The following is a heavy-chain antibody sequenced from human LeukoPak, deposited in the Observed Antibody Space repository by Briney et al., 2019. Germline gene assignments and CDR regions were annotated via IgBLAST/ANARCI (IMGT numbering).Heavy chain of an antibody. Sequence: RTSETVSLTCTVSGGSISSGGYYWSWIRQHPGKGLEWIGYIYYSGSTYYNPSLKSRVTISVDTSKNQFSLKLSSVTAADTAVYYCARGGVTTEDFDYWGQGTLVPVSS. CDR3: ARGGVTTEDFDY. CDR2: IYYSGST. J-gene: IGHJ4*02. D-gene: IGHD4-11*01. V-gene: IGHV4-31*03. CDR1: GGSISSGGYY.